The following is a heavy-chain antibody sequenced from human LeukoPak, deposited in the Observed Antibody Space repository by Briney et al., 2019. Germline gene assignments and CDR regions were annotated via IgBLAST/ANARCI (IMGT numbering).Heavy chain of an antibody. Sequence: SETLSLTCTVSGGSISSSSYYWGWIRQPPGKGLEWIGSICYSGSTYYNPSLKSRVTISVDTSKNQFSLKLSSVTAADTAVYYCAREVSEEVVPAAKLLYYFDYWGQGTLVTVSS. D-gene: IGHD2-2*01. V-gene: IGHV4-39*07. J-gene: IGHJ4*02. CDR2: ICYSGST. CDR1: GGSISSSSYY. CDR3: AREVSEEVVPAAKLLYYFDY.